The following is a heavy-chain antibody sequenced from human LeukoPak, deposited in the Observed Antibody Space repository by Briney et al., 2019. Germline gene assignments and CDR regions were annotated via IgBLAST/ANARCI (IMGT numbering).Heavy chain of an antibody. CDR3: ELGATTSYFDY. D-gene: IGHD1-26*01. CDR1: GYTFTGYY. J-gene: IGHJ4*02. Sequence: ASVKVSTKASGYTFTGYYMHCVRQTPGQELGWMGWNNSNSGGTNYAQKFQRRVTMTRDTYISKDYMELSRLRAEDTAVYYCELGATTSYFDYWGQGTLVTVSS. CDR2: NNSNSGGT. V-gene: IGHV1-2*02.